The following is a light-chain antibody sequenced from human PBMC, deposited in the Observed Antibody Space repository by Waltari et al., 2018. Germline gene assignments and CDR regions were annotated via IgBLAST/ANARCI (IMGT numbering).Light chain of an antibody. CDR3: QSYDSSLSGWRV. CDR2: DTT. CDR1: SSNIGADYD. Sequence: QSVLTQPPSVSGAPGQRVTISCTGGSSNIGADYDVHWYQQLPGTAPKLRLFDTTNRPSGVPNRCSGSKSGTSAFLAITGLQPEDEADYYCQSYDSSLSGWRVFGTGTKVTVL. J-gene: IGLJ1*01. V-gene: IGLV1-40*01.